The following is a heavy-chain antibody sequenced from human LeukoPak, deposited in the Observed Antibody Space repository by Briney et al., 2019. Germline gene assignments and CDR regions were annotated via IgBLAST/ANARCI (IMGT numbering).Heavy chain of an antibody. CDR2: ISSSSSYI. V-gene: IGHV3-21*01. Sequence: GSLRLSCAASGFTFSSYSMNWVRPAPGKGLEWVSSISSSSSYIYYADSVKGRFTISRDNAKNSLYLQMNSLRAEDTAVYYCARGQQLVPNDYWGQGTLVTVSS. CDR3: ARGQQLVPNDY. J-gene: IGHJ4*02. D-gene: IGHD6-13*01. CDR1: GFTFSSYS.